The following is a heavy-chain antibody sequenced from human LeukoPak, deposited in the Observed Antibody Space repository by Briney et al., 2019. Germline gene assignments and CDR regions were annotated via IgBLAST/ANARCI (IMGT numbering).Heavy chain of an antibody. CDR3: APAYGDYDY. D-gene: IGHD4-17*01. CDR1: GFTFSSYS. CDR2: ISSSSSYI. V-gene: IGHV3-21*01. J-gene: IGHJ4*02. Sequence: GGSLRLSCAASGFTFSSYSMNWVRQAPGKGLEWVLSISSSSSYIYYAGSVKGRFTISRDNAKNSLYLQMNSLRAEDTAVYYCAPAYGDYDYWGQGTLVTVSS.